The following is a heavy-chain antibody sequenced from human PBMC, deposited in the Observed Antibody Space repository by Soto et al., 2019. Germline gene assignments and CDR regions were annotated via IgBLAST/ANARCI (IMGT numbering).Heavy chain of an antibody. D-gene: IGHD6-13*01. CDR2: MNNDGSYT. CDR1: GFTFSSYW. J-gene: IGHJ3*02. Sequence: EVQLVESGGGLVQPGGSLRLSCAASGFTFSSYWMYWVRQAPGKGLEWVSHMNNDGSYTIYAESVKGRFTFSRDNAKNTLYLQMNSLRAEDTAVYYCVRGGYMHACDIWGQGTMDPVSS. V-gene: IGHV3-74*01. CDR3: VRGGYMHACDI.